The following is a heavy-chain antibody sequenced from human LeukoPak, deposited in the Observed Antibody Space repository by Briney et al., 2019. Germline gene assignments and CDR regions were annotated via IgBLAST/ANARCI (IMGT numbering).Heavy chain of an antibody. Sequence: GRSLRLSCAASGFTFSSYAMHWVRQAPGKGLEWLAVVSNDGGIQYYAESAKGRVTISRDNSKNTLYLQMNSLRAEDTAVYYCAKGGFDYWGQGTLVTVSS. D-gene: IGHD1-26*01. V-gene: IGHV3-30*04. CDR3: AKGGFDY. CDR2: VSNDGGIQ. CDR1: GFTFSSYA. J-gene: IGHJ4*02.